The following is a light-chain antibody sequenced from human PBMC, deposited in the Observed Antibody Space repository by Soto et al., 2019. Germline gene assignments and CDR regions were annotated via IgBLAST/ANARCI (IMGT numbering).Light chain of an antibody. Sequence: EVVMTQSPATLSVSPGERATLSCRASQSVSSSLAWYQQKPGQPTRLLIYGASTRATGIPARLSGSGSGTEFTLPISSLQSEDFAVYYCQQYNNWPPWTFGQGPKVQIK. V-gene: IGKV3-15*01. CDR1: QSVSSS. J-gene: IGKJ1*01. CDR3: QQYNNWPPWT. CDR2: GAS.